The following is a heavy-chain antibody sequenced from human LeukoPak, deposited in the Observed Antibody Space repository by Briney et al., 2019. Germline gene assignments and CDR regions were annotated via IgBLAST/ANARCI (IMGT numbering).Heavy chain of an antibody. Sequence: SETLSLTCAVYGGSFSGYYWSWIRQPPGKGLEWIGEINHSGSTNYSPPLKRRVTISVDTSSNQFSLKLSSVTAADTAVYYCARRDYCTSTTCYESYNWFDPWGQGTLVTVSS. D-gene: IGHD2-2*01. CDR3: ARRDYCTSTTCYESYNWFDP. J-gene: IGHJ5*02. CDR1: GGSFSGYY. V-gene: IGHV4-34*01. CDR2: INHSGST.